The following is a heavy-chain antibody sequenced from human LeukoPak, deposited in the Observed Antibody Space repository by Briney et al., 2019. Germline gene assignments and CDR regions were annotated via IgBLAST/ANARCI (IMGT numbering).Heavy chain of an antibody. CDR2: ISGSGGKT. Sequence: PGGSLRLSCAASGFTFSSYWMSWVRQAPGKGLEWVSSISGSGGKTYYADSVKGRFTISRDNSKNTLYLQMNSLRAEDTAVYYCAKDYHSIPYYFDYWGQGTLVTVSS. CDR1: GFTFSSYW. V-gene: IGHV3-23*01. J-gene: IGHJ4*02. D-gene: IGHD3-3*02. CDR3: AKDYHSIPYYFDY.